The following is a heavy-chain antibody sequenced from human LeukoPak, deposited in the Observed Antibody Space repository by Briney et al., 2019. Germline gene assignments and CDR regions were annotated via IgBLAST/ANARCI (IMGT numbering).Heavy chain of an antibody. Sequence: SETLSLTCTVSGGSIRSYYWGWIRQPPGKGLEWIGSIYYSGSTYYNPSLKSRVTISVDTSKNQFSLKLSSVTAADTAVYYCARDLAVAGIDYWGQGTLVTVSS. D-gene: IGHD6-19*01. V-gene: IGHV4-39*07. CDR2: IYYSGST. CDR3: ARDLAVAGIDY. CDR1: GGSIRSYY. J-gene: IGHJ4*02.